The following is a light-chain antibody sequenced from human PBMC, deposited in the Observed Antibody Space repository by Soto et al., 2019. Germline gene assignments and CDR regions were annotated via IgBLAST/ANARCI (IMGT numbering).Light chain of an antibody. Sequence: EIVMTQSPATLSVSPGERDTLSCRASQSVSSNLAWYQQKVGQAPRVLIYDASTRATGIPGRFSGSGSGTEFTLTISSLQSEDFAVYYCQQYNNWPETFGQGTKVEIK. CDR1: QSVSSN. CDR2: DAS. CDR3: QQYNNWPET. V-gene: IGKV3-15*01. J-gene: IGKJ1*01.